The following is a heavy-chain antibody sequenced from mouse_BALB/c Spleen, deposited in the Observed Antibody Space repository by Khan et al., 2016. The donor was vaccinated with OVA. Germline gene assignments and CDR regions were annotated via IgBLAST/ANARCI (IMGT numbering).Heavy chain of an antibody. D-gene: IGHD1-1*01. V-gene: IGHV1-20*02. Sequence: EVQLQESGPELVKPGASVKISCKASGYSFTGYFMNWVMQSHGKSLEWIGRINPHIGETFYNQKFKDKATLTVDESSRTAHMELRSQASEDSAVYYCAKKNGSDFDYWGQGTTLTVSS. CDR2: INPHIGET. J-gene: IGHJ2*01. CDR3: AKKNGSDFDY. CDR1: GYSFTGYF.